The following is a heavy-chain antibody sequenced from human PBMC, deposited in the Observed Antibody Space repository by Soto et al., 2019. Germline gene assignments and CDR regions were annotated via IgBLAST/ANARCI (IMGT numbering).Heavy chain of an antibody. CDR2: INHSGST. CDR3: TYCCAIEVTRADSH. Sequence: SETLSLTCAVYGGSFSGYYWSWIRQPPGKGLEWIGEINHSGSTNYNPSLKSRVTMSVDTSKKQFSLKLSSVTAADTAVYYCTYCCAIEVTRADSHWGQGTLITVSS. J-gene: IGHJ4*02. V-gene: IGHV4-34*01. D-gene: IGHD2-21*01. CDR1: GGSFSGYY.